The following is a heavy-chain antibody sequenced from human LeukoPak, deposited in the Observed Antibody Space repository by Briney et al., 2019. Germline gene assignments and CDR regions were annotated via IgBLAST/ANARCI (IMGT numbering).Heavy chain of an antibody. D-gene: IGHD6-19*01. CDR2: ISSSSSYI. J-gene: IGHJ4*02. Sequence: PGGSLRLSCAASGFTFSSYSMNWVRQAPGKGLEWVSSISSSSSYIYYAESVKGRFTISRDNAKNSLYLQMNSLRAEDTAVYYCARDYSSGWYAFDYWGQGTLVTVSS. CDR1: GFTFSSYS. V-gene: IGHV3-21*01. CDR3: ARDYSSGWYAFDY.